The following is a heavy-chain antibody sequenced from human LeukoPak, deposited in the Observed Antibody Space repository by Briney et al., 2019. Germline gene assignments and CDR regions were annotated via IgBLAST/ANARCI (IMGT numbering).Heavy chain of an antibody. V-gene: IGHV4-30-4*01. J-gene: IGHJ2*01. CDR3: ARNLAYCGGDCYSGYWYSDL. Sequence: SQTLSLTCTVSGGSISSGDYYWSWIRQPPGKGLEWIGYIYYSGSTYYNPSLKSRVTISVDTSKNQFSLKLSSVTAADTAVYYCARNLAYCGGDCYSGYWYSDLWGRGTLVTVSS. CDR1: GGSISSGDYY. CDR2: IYYSGST. D-gene: IGHD2-21*02.